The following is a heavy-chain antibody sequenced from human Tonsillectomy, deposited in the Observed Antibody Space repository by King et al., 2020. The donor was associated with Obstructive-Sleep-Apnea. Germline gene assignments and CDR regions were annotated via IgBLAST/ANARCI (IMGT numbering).Heavy chain of an antibody. V-gene: IGHV4-30-2*01. Sequence: QLQESGSGLVKPSQTLSLTCAVSGGSISSGDYSWSWIRQPPGKGQEWIAYIYHSGSTYYNPSLKSRVTMSVDRSKNQVSLKLTSMTAADTAVYYCASLGDYGDFRGIDYWGQGTLVTVSS. J-gene: IGHJ4*02. D-gene: IGHD4-17*01. CDR2: IYHSGST. CDR3: ASLGDYGDFRGIDY. CDR1: GGSISSGDYS.